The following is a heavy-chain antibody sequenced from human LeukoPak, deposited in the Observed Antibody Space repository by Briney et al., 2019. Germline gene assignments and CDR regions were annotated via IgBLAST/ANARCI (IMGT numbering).Heavy chain of an antibody. CDR2: ISAYNGNT. CDR3: ARDWPSDDYGDWWFDP. CDR1: GYTFTSYG. V-gene: IGHV1-18*01. D-gene: IGHD4-17*01. J-gene: IGHJ5*02. Sequence: GASVEVSCKASGYTFTSYGISWVRQAPGQGLEWMGWISAYNGNTNYAQKLQGRVTMTTDTSTSTACMELRSLRSDDTAVYYCARDWPSDDYGDWWFDPWGQGTLVTVSS.